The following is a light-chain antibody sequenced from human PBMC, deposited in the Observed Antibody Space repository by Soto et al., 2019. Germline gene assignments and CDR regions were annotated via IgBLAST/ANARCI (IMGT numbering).Light chain of an antibody. J-gene: IGKJ2*02. CDR1: QGIRND. CDR3: LQDYNSPCT. Sequence: AIQMTQSPSSLSASVGDRVTITCRASQGIRNDLGWYQQKPGTAPTLLIYAASSLQSGVPSRFSGSGSGTDFTLTIRSLQPEDFATYYCLQDYNSPCTFGQGNKVDIK. V-gene: IGKV1-6*01. CDR2: AAS.